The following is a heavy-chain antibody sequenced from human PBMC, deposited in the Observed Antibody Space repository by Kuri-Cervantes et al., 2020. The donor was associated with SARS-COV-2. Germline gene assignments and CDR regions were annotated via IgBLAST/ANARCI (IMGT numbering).Heavy chain of an antibody. J-gene: IGHJ4*02. CDR1: GGSFSGYY. CDR3: ARTDNSGYSYYFDY. D-gene: IGHD3-22*01. V-gene: IGHV4-34*01. CDR2: INHRGST. Sequence: SXTXXXXXAVYGGSFSGYYWSWIRQPPGKGLEWIGEINHRGSTNYNPSLKSRVTISVDTSKNQFSLKLSSVTAADTAVYYCARTDNSGYSYYFDYWGQGTLVTVSS.